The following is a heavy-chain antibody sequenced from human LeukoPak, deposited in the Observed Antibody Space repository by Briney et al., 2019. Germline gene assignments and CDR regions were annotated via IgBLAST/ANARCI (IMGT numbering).Heavy chain of an antibody. CDR3: ARVGYSGSYYHAFEI. Sequence: PSETLSLTCTVSGYSIDSGFYWGWIRQPPGKGLEWVANIFHSGTTYFNPSLQSRVTISVDTSKNQFSLKLATVAATDTAVYYGARVGYSGSYYHAFEIWGQGTMVTVSS. V-gene: IGHV4-38-2*02. D-gene: IGHD1-26*01. J-gene: IGHJ3*02. CDR1: GYSIDSGFY. CDR2: IFHSGTT.